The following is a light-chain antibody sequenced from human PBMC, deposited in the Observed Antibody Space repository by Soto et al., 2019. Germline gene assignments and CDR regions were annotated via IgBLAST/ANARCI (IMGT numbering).Light chain of an antibody. CDR1: QSVSSY. V-gene: IGKV3-11*01. CDR2: DAS. J-gene: IGKJ2*01. Sequence: EIVLTQSPATLSLSTGERATLSCRASQSVSSYLAWYQQKPGQAPRLLIYDASNRATGIPARFSGSGSGTDFTLPISSLEPEDVAVYYGQQRSNWPPYTFGQGTKLEIK. CDR3: QQRSNWPPYT.